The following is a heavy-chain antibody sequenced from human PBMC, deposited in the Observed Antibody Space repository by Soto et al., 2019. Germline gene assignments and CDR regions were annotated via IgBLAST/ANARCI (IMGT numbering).Heavy chain of an antibody. D-gene: IGHD6-25*01. CDR2: IYWNDDD. CDR3: AHRPGGSGFRYHFDY. V-gene: IGHV2-5*01. CDR1: GFSLTSSGVG. J-gene: IGHJ4*02. Sequence: SGPTLVNPTQTLTLTCSFSGFSLTSSGVGVGWFRQPPGKALEWLGLIYWNDDDRYRASLHSRLTITKDTSKNQVVLTMTNMDPEDTATYYCAHRPGGSGFRYHFDYWGQGTLVTVSS.